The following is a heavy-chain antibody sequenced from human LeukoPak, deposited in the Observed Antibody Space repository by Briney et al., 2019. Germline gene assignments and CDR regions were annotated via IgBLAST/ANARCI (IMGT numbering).Heavy chain of an antibody. CDR3: ARDVRSSGWYSSWYFDL. V-gene: IGHV4-59*01. CDR2: IYYSGST. J-gene: IGHJ2*01. Sequence: LTXXXSGDSISGYFWSWIRQPPGKGLEWIGYIYYSGSTNYNPSLRSRVTISVDTSKNQFSLKLSSVTAADTAVYYCARDVRSSGWYSSWYFDLWGRGTLVTVSS. CDR1: GDSISGYF. D-gene: IGHD6-19*01.